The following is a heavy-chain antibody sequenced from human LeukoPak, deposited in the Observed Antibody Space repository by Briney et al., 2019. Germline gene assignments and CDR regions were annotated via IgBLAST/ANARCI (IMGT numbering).Heavy chain of an antibody. CDR1: GGSISSSNFY. J-gene: IGHJ4*02. CDR2: MYHRGST. Sequence: PSETLSLTCTVSGGSISSSNFYWGWIRQPPGKGLEWIGSMYHRGSTYYNPSLKSRVTISVDTSKNQFPLNLSSVTAADTAVYYCARHADSSGYYFFDFWGQGTLVTVSS. V-gene: IGHV4-39*01. CDR3: ARHADSSGYYFFDF. D-gene: IGHD3-22*01.